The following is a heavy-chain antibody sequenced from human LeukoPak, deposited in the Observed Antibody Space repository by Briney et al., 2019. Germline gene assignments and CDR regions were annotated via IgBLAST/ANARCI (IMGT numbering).Heavy chain of an antibody. Sequence: SGGSLTLSCEASGFTFRTHWMSWVSHTPGKGLEWVASINTDGSQKYYLNSVKGRLTISRDNTKNSLYLQMYSLGAEDTAVYYCAKLLGTATTYDHWGQGSLVTVSS. CDR3: AKLLGTATTYDH. CDR2: INTDGSQK. V-gene: IGHV3-7*01. D-gene: IGHD5-24*01. CDR1: GFTFRTHW. J-gene: IGHJ4*02.